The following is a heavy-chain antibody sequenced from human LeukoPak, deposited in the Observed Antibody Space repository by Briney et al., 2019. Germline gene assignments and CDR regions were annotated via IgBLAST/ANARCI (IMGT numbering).Heavy chain of an antibody. D-gene: IGHD3-10*01. Sequence: SETLSLTCTVSDGSISSYYWSWIRQPPGKGLEWIGYIYYSGSTNYNPSLKSRVTISVDTSKNQFSLKLSSVTAADTAVYYCASAMYYYGSGSYLGYWGQGTLVTVSS. CDR1: DGSISSYY. CDR2: IYYSGST. J-gene: IGHJ4*02. V-gene: IGHV4-59*12. CDR3: ASAMYYYGSGSYLGY.